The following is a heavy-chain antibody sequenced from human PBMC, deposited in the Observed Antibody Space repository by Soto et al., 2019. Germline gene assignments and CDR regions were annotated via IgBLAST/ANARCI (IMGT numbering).Heavy chain of an antibody. CDR2: ISSNSAYI. CDR3: TRDASRDSSAQGWFDP. D-gene: IGHD6-13*01. V-gene: IGHV3-21*01. Sequence: PGGSLRLSCAASGFTFRSFTMNWVRQAPGKGLEWVSTISSNSAYIYYTDALRGRFTISRDNAKNSLHLQINSLRAEDTAVYYCTRDASRDSSAQGWFDPWGQGTLVTVSS. CDR1: GFTFRSFT. J-gene: IGHJ5*02.